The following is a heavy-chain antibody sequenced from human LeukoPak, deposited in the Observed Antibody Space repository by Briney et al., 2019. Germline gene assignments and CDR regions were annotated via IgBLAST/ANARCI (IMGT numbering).Heavy chain of an antibody. Sequence: ASLKVSCKASGYTFTSYYMHWVRQAPGQGLEWMGIIITRGGSTSYAQKFQGRVTMTRDTSTSTVYMELSSLRSEDTAVYYCAREGYYYDSSGYFGYYYYGMDVWGQGTTVTVS. V-gene: IGHV1-46*01. CDR3: AREGYYYDSSGYFGYYYYGMDV. CDR2: IITRGGST. D-gene: IGHD3-22*01. J-gene: IGHJ6*02. CDR1: GYTFTSYY.